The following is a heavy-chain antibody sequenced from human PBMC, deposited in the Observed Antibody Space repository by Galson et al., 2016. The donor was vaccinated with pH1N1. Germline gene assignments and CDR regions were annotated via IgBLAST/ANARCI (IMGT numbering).Heavy chain of an antibody. Sequence: QSGAEVKKPGESLKISCKASGYTFTGYYMHWVRQAPGQGLEWMGWINPNSGGRNYAQKFQGRVTMTRDTSISTAYMELSRLRSDDTAVYSCARGSGYSGYDPEYYFDYWGQGTPVTVSS. CDR2: INPNSGGR. CDR1: GYTFTGYY. J-gene: IGHJ4*02. D-gene: IGHD5-12*01. CDR3: ARGSGYSGYDPEYYFDY. V-gene: IGHV1-2*02.